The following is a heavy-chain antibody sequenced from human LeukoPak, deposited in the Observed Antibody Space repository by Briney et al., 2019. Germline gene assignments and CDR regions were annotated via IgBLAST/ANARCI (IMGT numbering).Heavy chain of an antibody. CDR3: VRSSASSGPNCFDP. J-gene: IGHJ5*02. CDR1: GFTFSTYA. D-gene: IGHD3-10*01. Sequence: GSLRLSCSASGFTFSTYAMHWVRQAPGNGLEYVSAISSDGDSTYNADSVKGRFTISRDNSKNTLYLQMSSLRTEDTAVYYCVRSSASSGPNCFDPWGQGTLVTVSS. CDR2: ISSDGDST. V-gene: IGHV3-64D*09.